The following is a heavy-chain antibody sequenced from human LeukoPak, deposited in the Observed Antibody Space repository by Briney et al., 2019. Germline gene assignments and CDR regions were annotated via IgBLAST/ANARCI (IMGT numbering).Heavy chain of an antibody. CDR2: ISSSGGRT. CDR1: GFTFSSYA. V-gene: IGHV3-64D*09. J-gene: IGHJ4*02. Sequence: GGSLRLSCSASGFTFSSYAMHWVRQAPGKGLEYVSAISSSGGRTYYADSVRGRFNISRDNSKNTQYLQMSSLRAEDTAVYYCVKGRYSNSWYSSDYWGQGTLVTVSS. D-gene: IGHD6-13*01. CDR3: VKGRYSNSWYSSDY.